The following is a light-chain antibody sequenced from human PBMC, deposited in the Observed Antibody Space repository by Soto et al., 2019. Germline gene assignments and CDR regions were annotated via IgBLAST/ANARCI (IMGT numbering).Light chain of an antibody. CDR3: AAGDDRPLYV. V-gene: IGLV1-47*02. CDR1: SSNIGSNY. J-gene: IGLJ1*01. CDR2: SNN. Sequence: QSVLTQPPSASGTPGQRVTISCSGSSSNIGSNYVYWYQQLPGTAPKLLIYSNNQRPSGVPDRFSGSKSGTSASLAISGLRSEDGADYHCAAGDDRPLYVFGTGTNLPV.